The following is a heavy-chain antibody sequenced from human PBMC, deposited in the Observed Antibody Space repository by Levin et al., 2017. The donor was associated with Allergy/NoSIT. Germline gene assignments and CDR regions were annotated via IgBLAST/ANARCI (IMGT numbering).Heavy chain of an antibody. D-gene: IGHD6-13*01. CDR2: ISGSGGST. CDR1: GFTFSSYA. J-gene: IGHJ4*02. Sequence: GESLKISCAASGFTFSSYAMSWVRQAPGKGLEWVSAISGSGGSTYYADSVKGRFTISRDNSKNTLYLQMNSLRAEDTAVYYCAKDSSSSDDDWGQGTLVTVSS. V-gene: IGHV3-23*01. CDR3: AKDSSSSDDD.